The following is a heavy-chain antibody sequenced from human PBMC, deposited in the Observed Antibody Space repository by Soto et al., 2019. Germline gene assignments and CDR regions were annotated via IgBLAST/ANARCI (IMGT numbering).Heavy chain of an antibody. J-gene: IGHJ4*02. Sequence: SETLSLTCAVYGGSFSGYYWSWIRQPPGKGLEWIGEINHSGSTNYNPSLKSRVTISVDKSKNQFSLKLSSVTAADTAVYYCARRIWFGELLSFDYWGQGTLVTVSS. CDR3: ARRIWFGELLSFDY. CDR1: GGSFSGYY. V-gene: IGHV4-34*01. D-gene: IGHD3-10*01. CDR2: INHSGST.